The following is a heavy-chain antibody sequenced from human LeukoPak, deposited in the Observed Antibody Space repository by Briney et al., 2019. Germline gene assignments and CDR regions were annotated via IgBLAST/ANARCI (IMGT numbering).Heavy chain of an antibody. V-gene: IGHV4-39*07. D-gene: IGHD3-22*01. Sequence: SETLSLTCTVSGGSISSSSYYWGWIRQPPGTGLEWIGSIYYSGSTYYNPSLKSRVTISVDTSKNQFSLKLSSVTAADTAVYYCASHYYDSSGYSGLDYWGQGTLVTVSS. CDR2: IYYSGST. CDR3: ASHYYDSSGYSGLDY. J-gene: IGHJ4*02. CDR1: GGSISSSSYY.